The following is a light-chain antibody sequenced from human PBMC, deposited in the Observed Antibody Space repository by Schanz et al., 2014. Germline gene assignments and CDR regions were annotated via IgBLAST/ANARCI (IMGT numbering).Light chain of an antibody. Sequence: EVVLTQSPGTLSLSPGERATLSCRASQSVSSNYLAWYQHKPGQGPRLLIYGASSRATGIPDRFSGSGSGTDFTLTISRLEPEDFAVYYCQQYGSSPPMYTFGQGTKLEIK. J-gene: IGKJ2*01. V-gene: IGKV3-20*01. CDR3: QQYGSSPPMYT. CDR2: GAS. CDR1: QSVSSNY.